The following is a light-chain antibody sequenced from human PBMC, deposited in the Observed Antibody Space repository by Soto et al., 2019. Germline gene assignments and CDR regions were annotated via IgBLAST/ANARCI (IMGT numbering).Light chain of an antibody. J-gene: IGKJ5*01. Sequence: DIQMTQSPSSLSASVGDRVTITFQASQDISNYLNWYQQELGKAPKLLIYDASNLETGVPSRFSGSGSGTDFTFTISSLQPEDIATYYCQQYSHLITFGQGTRLETK. V-gene: IGKV1-33*01. CDR1: QDISNY. CDR2: DAS. CDR3: QQYSHLIT.